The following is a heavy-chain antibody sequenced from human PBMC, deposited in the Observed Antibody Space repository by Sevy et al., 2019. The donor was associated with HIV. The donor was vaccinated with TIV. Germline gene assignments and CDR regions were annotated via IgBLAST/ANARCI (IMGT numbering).Heavy chain of an antibody. CDR3: ARDGAYRQHDC. J-gene: IGHJ4*02. Sequence: GGSLRLSCVASGFTFSNYWMSWVRQAPGKGLEWVANIKPDESDKNYVDSVKGRFTISRDNAKNSLYLQMNSLRVEDTAMYYCARDGAYRQHDCWGQGALVTVSS. V-gene: IGHV3-7*01. CDR2: IKPDESDK. D-gene: IGHD3-16*02. CDR1: GFTFSNYW.